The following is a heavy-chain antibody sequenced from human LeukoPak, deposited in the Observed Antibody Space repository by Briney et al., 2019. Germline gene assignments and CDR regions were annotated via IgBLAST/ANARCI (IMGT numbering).Heavy chain of an antibody. D-gene: IGHD2-21*02. CDR1: GGSISSSSYY. V-gene: IGHV4-39*07. J-gene: IGHJ4*02. CDR3: AAYGGDWDFDS. Sequence: SETLSLTCTVSGGSISSSSYYWGWIRQPPGKGLEWIGSIYYSGSTYYNPSLKSRAAISIDVSLRQFSLKLRSVTAADTGVYFCAAYGGDWDFDSWGQGTLVIVSS. CDR2: IYYSGST.